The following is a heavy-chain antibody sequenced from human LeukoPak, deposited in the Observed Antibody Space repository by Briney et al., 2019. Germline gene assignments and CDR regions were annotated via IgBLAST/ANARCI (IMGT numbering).Heavy chain of an antibody. CDR2: ISSSSSYI. D-gene: IGHD2-2*01. V-gene: IGHV3-21*04. CDR3: ARGARPVAMRNYFDY. J-gene: IGHJ4*02. CDR1: GFTFSSYS. Sequence: PGGSLRLSCAASGFTFSSYSMNWVHQAPGKGLEWVSSISSSSSYIYYADSVKGRFTISRDNAKKSLYLQMNSLRAEDTAVYYCARGARPVAMRNYFDYWGQGTLVTVSS.